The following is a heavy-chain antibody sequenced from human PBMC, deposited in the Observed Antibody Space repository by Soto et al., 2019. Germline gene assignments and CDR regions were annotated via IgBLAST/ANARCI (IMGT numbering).Heavy chain of an antibody. CDR1: GYTFSTYW. D-gene: IGHD3-10*01. J-gene: IGHJ4*02. V-gene: IGHV5-51*01. CDR2: IYPGDSGT. CDR3: ARKFAPEFFDS. Sequence: PGESLKISCKGSGYTFSTYWIAWVRQMPGKGLEWMGIIYPGDSGTKYSPAFQGQVTISADKSISTAYLQWTSLEASDTAMYYCARKFAPEFFDSWGQGTLVTVSS.